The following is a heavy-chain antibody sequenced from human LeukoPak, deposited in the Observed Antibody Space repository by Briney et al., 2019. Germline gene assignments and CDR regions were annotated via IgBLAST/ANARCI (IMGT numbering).Heavy chain of an antibody. D-gene: IGHD2-15*01. J-gene: IGHJ4*02. Sequence: SETLALTCTVSGGSIINYYWSWVRQPPGKGLEWIGYIYHSGDTNHNPSLKSRVTISTDASKNQFSLELSSVTAADTAVYYCARHPFATPFDYWGQGILVTVSS. V-gene: IGHV4-59*08. CDR2: IYHSGDT. CDR1: GGSIINYY. CDR3: ARHPFATPFDY.